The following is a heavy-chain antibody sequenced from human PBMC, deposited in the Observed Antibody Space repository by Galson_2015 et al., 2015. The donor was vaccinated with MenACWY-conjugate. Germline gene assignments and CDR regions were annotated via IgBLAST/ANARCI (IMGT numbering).Heavy chain of an antibody. CDR3: AWGRNPTVKSMYLDY. CDR1: GITFSHCG. Sequence: SLRLSCAASGITFSHCGMNRVRQAPGKGLEWISYISPGSGIIYYADSAKGRFTISRDDAKNSLFLQISSLRDEDTAVYCCAWGRNPTVKSMYLDYWGQGTLFTVSS. CDR2: ISPGSGII. D-gene: IGHD1-14*01. V-gene: IGHV3-48*02. J-gene: IGHJ4*02.